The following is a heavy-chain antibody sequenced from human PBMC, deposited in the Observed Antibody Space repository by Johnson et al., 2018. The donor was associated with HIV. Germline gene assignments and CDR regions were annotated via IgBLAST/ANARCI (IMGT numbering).Heavy chain of an antibody. CDR1: GFTFDDYA. V-gene: IGHV3-30*04. CDR2: ISYDGSNK. CDR3: ATDHAEGCGPRTSARPCNAFDI. Sequence: QVQLVESGGGLVQPGRSLRLSCAASGFTFDDYAMHWVRQAPGKGLEWVAVISYDGSNKYYADSVKGRFTISRDNSKNTLYLQMNSLRAEDTAVYYCATDHAEGCGPRTSARPCNAFDIWGQGTMVTVSS. D-gene: IGHD1-1*01. J-gene: IGHJ3*02.